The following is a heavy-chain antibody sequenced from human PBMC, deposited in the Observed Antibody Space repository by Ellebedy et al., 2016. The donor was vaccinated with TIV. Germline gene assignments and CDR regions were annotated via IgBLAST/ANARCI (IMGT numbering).Heavy chain of an antibody. V-gene: IGHV4-59*08. Sequence: MPSETLSLTCTVSGGSISSYYWSWIRQPPGKGLEWIGYIYYSGSTNYNPSLKSRVTISVDTSKNQLSLRLSSVTAADTAVYYCARQGVVVPAAMISWFDPWGQGTLVTVSS. CDR2: IYYSGST. CDR1: GGSISSYY. D-gene: IGHD2-2*01. J-gene: IGHJ5*02. CDR3: ARQGVVVPAAMISWFDP.